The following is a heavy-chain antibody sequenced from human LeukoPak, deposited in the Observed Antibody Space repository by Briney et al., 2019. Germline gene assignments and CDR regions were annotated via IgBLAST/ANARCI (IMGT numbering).Heavy chain of an antibody. CDR3: AKDRETTASGTFHY. V-gene: IGHV1-46*01. CDR2: INPSGGST. Sequence: ASVKGSCRTSGYTFTSYYMHWVRQAPGQGLEWMGIINPSGGSTRYAQEFQGRVTMTRDTSTSTVYMELSSLRSEDTAVYYCAKDRETTASGTFHYWGQGTLVTVSS. D-gene: IGHD6-13*01. CDR1: GYTFTSYY. J-gene: IGHJ4*02.